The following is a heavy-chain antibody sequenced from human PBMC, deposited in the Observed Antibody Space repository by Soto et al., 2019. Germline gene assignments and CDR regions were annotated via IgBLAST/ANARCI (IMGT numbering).Heavy chain of an antibody. Sequence: EVQLVESGGGLVKPGGSLRLSCVASGFTFTNAWMNWVRQATGKGLEWVGRIKSKTDAGKTDYAAPVKGRFTISRDESKNTLYLQRNSSTTEYTAVYYCTTDDCGDYPWRRGGFKDYWGQGNLVTVSS. J-gene: IGHJ4*02. V-gene: IGHV3-15*07. D-gene: IGHD4-17*01. CDR2: IKSKTDAGKT. CDR1: GFTFTNAW. CDR3: TTDDCGDYPWRRGGFKDY.